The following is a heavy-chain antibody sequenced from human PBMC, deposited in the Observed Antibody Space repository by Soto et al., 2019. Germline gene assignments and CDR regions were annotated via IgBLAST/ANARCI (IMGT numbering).Heavy chain of an antibody. V-gene: IGHV1-18*01. CDR1: GYTFTSYG. Sequence: QVQLVQSGAEVKKPGASVKGSCKASGYTFTSYGISWVRQAPGQGLEWIGWISAYNGSTNSAHKLQGRVTMTTDTSTRTAYMELRSLRSDDTAVYSGERARGAYGMDVWGQGTTVTVSS. J-gene: IGHJ6*02. CDR2: ISAYNGST. CDR3: ERARGAYGMDV.